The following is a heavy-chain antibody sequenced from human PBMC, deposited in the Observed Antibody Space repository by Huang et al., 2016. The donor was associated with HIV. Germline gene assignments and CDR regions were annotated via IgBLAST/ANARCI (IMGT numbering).Heavy chain of an antibody. V-gene: IGHV4-39*02. J-gene: IGHJ6*02. CDR1: GTSMTSRTFY. CDR3: AREVRSVDTDRPDGYYYRGLDV. Sequence: QLRESGPGLVTPSETLSLTCSASGTSMTSRTFYWGWFRQPPGRGLAWIGSVYFLGNTYYVPSLKSRFTISMDTANKQYAMRLTSVTAADTAVYFCAREVRSVDTDRPDGYYYRGLDVWGQGTTVIVSS. D-gene: IGHD2-2*03. CDR2: VYFLGNT.